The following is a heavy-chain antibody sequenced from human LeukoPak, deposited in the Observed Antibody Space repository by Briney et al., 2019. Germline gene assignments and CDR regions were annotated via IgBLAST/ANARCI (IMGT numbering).Heavy chain of an antibody. CDR1: GFTFSDYY. Sequence: GGSLRLSCAASGFTFSDYYMSWIRQAPGKGLEWVSHISSGGSTIYYADSVKGRFTISRDNAKNSLYLQMNSLRAEDTAVYYCARDRTYYDSSGYYPHYFDYWGQGTLVTVSS. V-gene: IGHV3-11*01. D-gene: IGHD3-22*01. J-gene: IGHJ4*02. CDR2: ISSGGSTI. CDR3: ARDRTYYDSSGYYPHYFDY.